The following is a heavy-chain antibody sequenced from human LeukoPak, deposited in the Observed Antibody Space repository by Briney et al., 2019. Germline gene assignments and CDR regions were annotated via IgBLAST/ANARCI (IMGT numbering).Heavy chain of an antibody. J-gene: IGHJ4*02. CDR1: GGSISSYY. D-gene: IGHD3-10*01. V-gene: IGHV4-59*12. CDR3: ARTGSYYRTFAY. Sequence: TSETLSLTCAVSGGSISSYYWTWIRQPPGKGLEWIGSIYYSGSTNYNPSLKSRVTISVDTSKNQFSLKLSSVTAADTAVYYCARTGSYYRTFAYWGQGTLVTVSS. CDR2: IYYSGST.